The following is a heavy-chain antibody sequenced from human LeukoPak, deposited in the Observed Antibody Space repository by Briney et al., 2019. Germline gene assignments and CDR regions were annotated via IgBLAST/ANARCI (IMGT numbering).Heavy chain of an antibody. D-gene: IGHD3-22*01. CDR2: IYYSGSS. CDR3: ARGPYFTNHYDSSGYAYYFDS. J-gene: IGHJ4*02. Sequence: SETLSLTCTVSGGSLSSYYWSWIRQPPGKGLEWIGYIYYSGSSDYNPSLTSRVTISVDTSTKQFSLRLRSVTAADTAIYYCARGPYFTNHYDSSGYAYYFDSWGQGTLVTVSS. V-gene: IGHV4-59*01. CDR1: GGSLSSYY.